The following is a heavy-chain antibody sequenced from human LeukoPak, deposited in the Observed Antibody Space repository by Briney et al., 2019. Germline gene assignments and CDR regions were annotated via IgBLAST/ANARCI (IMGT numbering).Heavy chain of an antibody. D-gene: IGHD2-21*02. Sequence: GRSLRLSCAASGFTFDDYAMHWVRQAPGKGLEWVSGISWNSGSIGYADSVKGRFTISRDNARKSLYLQMNSVTAEDTAVYYCLRGDRRDFWGQGTLLVVSS. CDR3: LRGDRRDF. J-gene: IGHJ4*02. CDR2: ISWNSGSI. V-gene: IGHV3-9*01. CDR1: GFTFDDYA.